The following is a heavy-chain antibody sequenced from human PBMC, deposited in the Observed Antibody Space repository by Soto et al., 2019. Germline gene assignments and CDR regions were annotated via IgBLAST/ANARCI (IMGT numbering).Heavy chain of an antibody. Sequence: GGSLRLSCAASGFTFSSYAMSWVRQAPGKGLEWVSAISGSGGSTYYADSVKGRFTISRDNSKNTLYLQMNSLRAEDTAVYYCARSLYYYDSSGYSPRVFDYWGQGTLVTVSS. CDR2: ISGSGGST. CDR3: ARSLYYYDSSGYSPRVFDY. CDR1: GFTFSSYA. V-gene: IGHV3-23*01. D-gene: IGHD3-22*01. J-gene: IGHJ4*02.